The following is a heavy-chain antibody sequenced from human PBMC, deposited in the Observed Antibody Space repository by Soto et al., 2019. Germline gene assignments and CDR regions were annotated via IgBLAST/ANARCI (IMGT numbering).Heavy chain of an antibody. D-gene: IGHD2-8*02. CDR1: GFTFKSYA. CDR3: AKATATGGGAFDI. V-gene: IGHV3-23*01. J-gene: IGHJ3*02. CDR2: ISGSGGTT. Sequence: GGSLRLSCVASGFTFKSYAMSWVRQAPGKGLEWVSGISGSGGTTHYADSVKGRFTISRDNSRNTLYLQMNSLTAGDTALYYCAKATATGGGAFDICGQGTMVTVSS.